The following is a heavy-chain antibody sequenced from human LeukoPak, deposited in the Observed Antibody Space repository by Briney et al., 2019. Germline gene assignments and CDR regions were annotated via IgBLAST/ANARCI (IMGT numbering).Heavy chain of an antibody. CDR1: GFTFSSYW. J-gene: IGHJ4*02. Sequence: PGGSLRLSCAASGFTFSSYWMSWVRQAPGKGLEWVANIKQDGSEKYYVDSVKGRFTISRDNAKNSLYLQMNSPRAEDTAVHYCASGGRPYYFDYWGQGTLVTVSS. CDR3: ASGGRPYYFDY. V-gene: IGHV3-7*01. CDR2: IKQDGSEK. D-gene: IGHD3-16*01.